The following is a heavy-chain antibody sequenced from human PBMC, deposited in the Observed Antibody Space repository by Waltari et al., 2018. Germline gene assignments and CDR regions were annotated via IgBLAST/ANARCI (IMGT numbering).Heavy chain of an antibody. V-gene: IGHV4-61*02. CDR2: IYTSGST. CDR3: ARCEGGYYYMDV. CDR1: GGSISSGSYY. D-gene: IGHD3-16*01. Sequence: QVQLQESGPGLVKPSQTLSLTCTVSGGSISSGSYYWSWIRQPAGKGLEWIGRIYTSGSTNYNPALKGRVTISVDTSKNQFSLKLSSVTAADTAVYYCARCEGGYYYMDVWGKGTTVTVSS. J-gene: IGHJ6*03.